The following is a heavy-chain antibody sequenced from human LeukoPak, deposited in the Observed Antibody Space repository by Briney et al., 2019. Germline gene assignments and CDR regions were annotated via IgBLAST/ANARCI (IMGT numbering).Heavy chain of an antibody. V-gene: IGHV3-33*01. J-gene: IGHJ4*02. Sequence: PGGSLGLSCAASGFTFSSYGMHWVRQASGKGLEWVAVIWYDGSNKYYADSVKGRFTISRDNSKNTLYLQMNSLRAEDTAVYYCARALGGFDYWGQGTLVTVSS. CDR1: GFTFSSYG. D-gene: IGHD3-16*01. CDR3: ARALGGFDY. CDR2: IWYDGSNK.